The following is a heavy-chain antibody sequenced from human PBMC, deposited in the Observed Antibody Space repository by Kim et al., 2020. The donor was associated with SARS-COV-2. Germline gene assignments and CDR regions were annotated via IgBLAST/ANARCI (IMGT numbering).Heavy chain of an antibody. Sequence: GGSLRLSCAASGFTFSSYDMHWVRQATGKGLEWVSAIGTAGDTYYPGSVKGRFTISRENAKNSLYLQMNSLRAGDTAVYYCARGWGYYDSSGSTLFDYWGHGTLVTVSS. CDR2: IGTAGDT. D-gene: IGHD3-22*01. CDR1: GFTFSSYD. J-gene: IGHJ4*01. CDR3: ARGWGYYDSSGSTLFDY. V-gene: IGHV3-13*01.